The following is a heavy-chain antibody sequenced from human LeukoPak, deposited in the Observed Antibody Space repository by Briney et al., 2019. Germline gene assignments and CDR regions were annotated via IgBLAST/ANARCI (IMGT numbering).Heavy chain of an antibody. CDR1: GFTFSSYA. CDR2: ISGSGGST. D-gene: IGHD2-2*01. J-gene: IGHJ4*02. Sequence: PGGSLRLSCEASGFTFSSYAMSWVRQAPGKGLEWVSAISGSGGSTYYADSVKGRFTISRDNSKNTLYLQMNSLRAEDTAVYYCAKEVFAEYCSSTSCYSSGFDYWGQGTLVTVSS. CDR3: AKEVFAEYCSSTSCYSSGFDY. V-gene: IGHV3-23*01.